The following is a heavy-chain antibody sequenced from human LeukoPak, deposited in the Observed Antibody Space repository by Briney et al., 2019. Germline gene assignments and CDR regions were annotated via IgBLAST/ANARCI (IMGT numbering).Heavy chain of an antibody. CDR2: IYYSGST. Sequence: SETLSLTCTVSGGSISSYYWSWIRQPPGKGLEWIGYIYYSGSTNYNPSLKSRVTISVDTSKNQFSLKLSSVTAADTAVYYCAAGSGYSYGYAFDIWGQGTMVTVSS. CDR1: GGSISSYY. D-gene: IGHD5-18*01. J-gene: IGHJ3*02. CDR3: AAGSGYSYGYAFDI. V-gene: IGHV4-59*08.